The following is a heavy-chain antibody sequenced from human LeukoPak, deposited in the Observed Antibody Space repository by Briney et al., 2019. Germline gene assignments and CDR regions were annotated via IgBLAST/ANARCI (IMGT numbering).Heavy chain of an antibody. Sequence: SETLSLTCAVSGYSISSGYYWGWIRQPPGKGLEWIGSIYHSGSTYYNPSLKSRVTISVDTSKNQFSLKLSSVTAADTAVYYCARAPGGYDFWSGYEAFDIWGQGTMVTVSS. D-gene: IGHD3-3*01. CDR3: ARAPGGYDFWSGYEAFDI. V-gene: IGHV4-38-2*01. CDR2: IYHSGST. J-gene: IGHJ3*02. CDR1: GYSISSGYY.